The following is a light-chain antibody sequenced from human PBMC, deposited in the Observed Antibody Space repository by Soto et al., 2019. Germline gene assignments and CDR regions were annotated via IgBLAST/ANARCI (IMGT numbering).Light chain of an antibody. V-gene: IGLV2-14*01. CDR1: SSDIGDYDY. CDR3: SSYTSSSTVV. CDR2: EVS. Sequence: QSALTQPASVSGSPGQSITISCTGTSSDIGDYDYVSWYQQHPGKAPKLMISEVSNRPSGISNRFSGSKSGNTASLTISGLQAADEADYYCSSYTSSSTVVFGGGTKLTVL. J-gene: IGLJ2*01.